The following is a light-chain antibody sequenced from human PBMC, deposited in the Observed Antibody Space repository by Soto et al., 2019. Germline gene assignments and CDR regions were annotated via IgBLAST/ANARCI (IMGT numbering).Light chain of an antibody. J-gene: IGKJ1*01. CDR2: AAS. CDR3: LQDYNYPRT. V-gene: IGKV1-8*01. Sequence: AIRMTQSPSSLSASTGDRVTITCRASQGISSYLAWYQQKPGKAPKLLIYAASTLQSGVPSRFSGSGSGTDFTLTISSLQPEDFATYYCLQDYNYPRTFGQGIKVDIK. CDR1: QGISSY.